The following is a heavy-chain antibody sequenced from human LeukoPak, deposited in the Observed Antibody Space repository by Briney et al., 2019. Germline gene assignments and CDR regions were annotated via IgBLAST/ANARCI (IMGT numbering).Heavy chain of an antibody. CDR3: ARDQLDTVIDY. V-gene: IGHV3-21*01. J-gene: IGHJ4*02. CDR2: ISSSSTYR. Sequence: GGSLRLSCAASGFTFSSYSMSWVRQAPGKGLEWVSSISSSSTYRYYAASVRGRFTISRDNAKNSLYLQMNSLRAEDTALYYCARDQLDTVIDYWGQGTLVTVSS. D-gene: IGHD5-18*01. CDR1: GFTFSSYS.